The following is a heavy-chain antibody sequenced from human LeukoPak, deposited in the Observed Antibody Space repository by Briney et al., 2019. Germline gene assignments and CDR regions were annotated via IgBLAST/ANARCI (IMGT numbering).Heavy chain of an antibody. CDR1: GYTFTSYY. J-gene: IGHJ4*02. CDR3: ARGGRITGTTGSFDY. D-gene: IGHD1-20*01. Sequence: ASVTVSCTASGYTFTSYYMHWVRQAPGQGLEWMGIINPSGGSTSYAQKFQGRVTMTRDTSTSTVYMELSSLRSEDTAVYYCARGGRITGTTGSFDYWGQGTLVTVSS. V-gene: IGHV1-46*01. CDR2: INPSGGST.